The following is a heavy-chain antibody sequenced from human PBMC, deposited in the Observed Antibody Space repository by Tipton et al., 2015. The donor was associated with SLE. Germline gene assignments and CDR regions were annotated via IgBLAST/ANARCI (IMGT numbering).Heavy chain of an antibody. V-gene: IGHV4-39*07. D-gene: IGHD5-12*01. CDR1: GDSISRDTYY. CDR2: FYYSGNR. CDR3: VGGGVATMGGYAFEI. J-gene: IGHJ3*02. Sequence: TLSLTCSVSGDSISRDTYYWVWGWFRQPPRKGLEWIGSFYYSGNRYYNPSLKRRVSISVDTSKNQFSLRLNSVTAADTALSYCVGGGVATMGGYAFEIWGQGTMVTVSS.